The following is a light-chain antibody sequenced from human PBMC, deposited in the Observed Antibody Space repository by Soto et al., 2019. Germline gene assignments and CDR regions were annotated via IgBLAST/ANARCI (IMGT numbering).Light chain of an antibody. J-gene: IGLJ1*01. V-gene: IGLV2-14*01. CDR1: SNDVGRYNY. CDR3: NSYSRGTTLRV. CDR2: EGS. Sequence: QSVLTQPASVSGSPGQSITISCAGTSNDVGRYNYVSWYQQHPGKAPKLLIYEGSHRPSGVSHRFSGSKSGDTASLTIAGLQAEDEADYCCNSYSRGTTLRVFGTGTKLTVL.